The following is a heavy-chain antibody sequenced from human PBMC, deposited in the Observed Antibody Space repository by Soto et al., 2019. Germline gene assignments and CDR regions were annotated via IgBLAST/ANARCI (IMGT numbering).Heavy chain of an antibody. J-gene: IGHJ5*02. CDR1: GGSISNYY. V-gene: IGHV4-59*01. CDR2: IYSSGTT. D-gene: IGHD3-10*01. CDR3: ARGSTYGGRPRES. Sequence: SETLSLTCTVSGGSISNYYWSWIRQPPGKGLEWIGYIYSSGTTNYNPSVRSRVIISVDTSKTQFSLKLSSMTTADTAVYYCARGSTYGGRPRESWGRGDLVTVSS.